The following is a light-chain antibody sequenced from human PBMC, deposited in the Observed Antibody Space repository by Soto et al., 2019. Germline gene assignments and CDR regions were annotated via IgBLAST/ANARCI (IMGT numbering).Light chain of an antibody. CDR3: MQALQTPWT. CDR2: LGS. CDR1: QSLLHSNGYNY. Sequence: DIVVTQSPLSLPVTPGEPASISCRSSQSLLHSNGYNYLDWYLQKPGQSPQLLIYLGSNRASGVPDRFSGSGSGTDFTLEISRVEAEDVGVYYCMQALQTPWTFGQGTKVDIK. V-gene: IGKV2-28*01. J-gene: IGKJ1*01.